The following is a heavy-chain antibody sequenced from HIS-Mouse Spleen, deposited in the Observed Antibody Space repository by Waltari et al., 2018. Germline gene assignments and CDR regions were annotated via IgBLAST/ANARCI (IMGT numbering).Heavy chain of an antibody. V-gene: IGHV1-2*02. J-gene: IGHJ5*01. Sequence: QVQLVQSGAEVKKPGASVKVSCKASGYTFTGYYMHWVRQAPGQGLEWMGWINTNSGGTNYAQKFQGRVTMTRDTSISTAYMELSRLRSDDTAVYYCASQIHYRDSSSWFDYWGQGTLVTVSS. CDR1: GYTFTGYY. CDR3: ASQIHYRDSSSWFDY. CDR2: INTNSGGT. D-gene: IGHD6-13*01.